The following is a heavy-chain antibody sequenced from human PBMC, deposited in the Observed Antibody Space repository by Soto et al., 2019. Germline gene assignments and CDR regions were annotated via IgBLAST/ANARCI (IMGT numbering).Heavy chain of an antibody. CDR1: GGSISSSNYY. Sequence: QLQLQESGPGLVRPSETLSLTCTVSGGSISSSNYYCGWIRQPPVKGLEWIGYLYYSGSTYYNPSLKSRVTISVDTSKNQFSLKLSSVTAADTAVYYCARHISGYSYDIDYWGQGTLVTVSS. CDR2: LYYSGST. J-gene: IGHJ4*02. D-gene: IGHD5-18*01. V-gene: IGHV4-39*01. CDR3: ARHISGYSYDIDY.